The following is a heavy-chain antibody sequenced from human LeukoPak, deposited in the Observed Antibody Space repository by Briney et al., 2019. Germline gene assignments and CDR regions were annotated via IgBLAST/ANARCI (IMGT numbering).Heavy chain of an antibody. D-gene: IGHD3-16*01. Sequence: GASAKVSCKASGYTFTSYGISWVRQAPGQGLEWMGWISAYNGNTNYAQKLQGRVTMTTDTSTSTAYMELRSLRSDDTAVYYCARDWGTRQPLDAFDIWGQGTMVTVSS. V-gene: IGHV1-18*01. CDR1: GYTFTSYG. CDR3: ARDWGTRQPLDAFDI. CDR2: ISAYNGNT. J-gene: IGHJ3*02.